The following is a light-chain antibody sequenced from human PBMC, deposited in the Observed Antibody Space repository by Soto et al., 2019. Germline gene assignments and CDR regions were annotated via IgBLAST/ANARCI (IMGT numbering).Light chain of an antibody. CDR2: DAS. CDR3: QQRNTWPFT. CDR1: QSISSY. Sequence: EIVLTQSPATLSLSPGERATLSCRASQSISSYLAWYHQKPDQAHRLLIYDASNRATGIPARFSGSGSGTDFTLTISSLEPEDFAVYYCQQRNTWPFTFGPGTKVDIK. V-gene: IGKV3-11*01. J-gene: IGKJ3*01.